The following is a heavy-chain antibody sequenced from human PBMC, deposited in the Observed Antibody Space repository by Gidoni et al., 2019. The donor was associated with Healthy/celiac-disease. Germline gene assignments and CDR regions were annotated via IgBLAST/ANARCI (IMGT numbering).Heavy chain of an antibody. CDR1: GGSISSSSYY. V-gene: IGHV4-39*07. CDR3: ARNPYYYDSSGYYPPYYFDY. Sequence: QLQLQESGPGLVTPSETLSLTCTVSGGSISSSSYYWGWIRQPPGKGLEWIGSIYYSGSTYYNPSLKSRVTISVDTSKNQFSLKLSSVTAADTAVYYCARNPYYYDSSGYYPPYYFDYWGQGTLVTVSS. J-gene: IGHJ4*02. CDR2: IYYSGST. D-gene: IGHD3-22*01.